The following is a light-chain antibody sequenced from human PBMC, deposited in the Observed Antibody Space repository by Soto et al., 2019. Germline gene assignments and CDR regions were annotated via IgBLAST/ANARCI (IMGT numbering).Light chain of an antibody. CDR2: SDD. J-gene: IGLJ2*01. CDR1: TSNIGGKS. V-gene: IGLV1-44*01. Sequence: QSVLTQPPSASATPGQRVTISCSGSTSNIGGKSVTWYQQIPGAAPKVVIHSDDQRPSGVPDRFSGSKSGTSASLAINAVQSEDEAGYFCSSWDDSLTVVFGGGTKVTVL. CDR3: SSWDDSLTVV.